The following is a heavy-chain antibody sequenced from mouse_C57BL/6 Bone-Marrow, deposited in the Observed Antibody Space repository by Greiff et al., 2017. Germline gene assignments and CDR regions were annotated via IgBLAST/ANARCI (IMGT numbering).Heavy chain of an antibody. J-gene: IGHJ2*01. V-gene: IGHV5-6*01. CDR3: AREGFDY. CDR1: GFTFSSYG. Sequence: QVVESGGDLVKPGGSLKLSCAASGFTFSSYGMSWVRQTPDKRLEWVATISSGGSYTYYPDSVKGRFTISRDNAKNTLYLQMSSLKSEDTAMYYCAREGFDYWGQGTTLTVSS. CDR2: ISSGGSYT.